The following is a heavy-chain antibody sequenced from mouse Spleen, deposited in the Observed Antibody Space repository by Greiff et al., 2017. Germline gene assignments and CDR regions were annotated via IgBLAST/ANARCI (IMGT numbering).Heavy chain of an antibody. CDR3: ANYGKRDAMDY. CDR2: ISYDGSN. Sequence: EVQVVESGPGLVKPSQYLSLTCSVTGYSITSGYYWKWIRQFPGNKLEWMGYISYDGSNNYNPSLKNRISITRDTSKNQFFLKLNSVTTEDTATYYCANYGKRDAMDYWGQGTSVTVSS. CDR1: GYSITSGYY. D-gene: IGHD2-1*01. J-gene: IGHJ4*01. V-gene: IGHV3-6*01.